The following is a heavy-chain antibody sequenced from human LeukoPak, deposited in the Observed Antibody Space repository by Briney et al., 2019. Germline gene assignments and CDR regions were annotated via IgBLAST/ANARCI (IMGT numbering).Heavy chain of an antibody. Sequence: ASVKVSCKASGYTFTSYDINWVRQATGQGLEWMGWMNPNSGNTGYAQKFQGRVTMTRNTSISTAYMELSSLRSEDTAVYYCARARAAAGIDFDYWGKGTLVTVSS. CDR2: MNPNSGNT. V-gene: IGHV1-8*01. D-gene: IGHD6-13*01. CDR1: GYTFTSYD. J-gene: IGHJ4*02. CDR3: ARARAAAGIDFDY.